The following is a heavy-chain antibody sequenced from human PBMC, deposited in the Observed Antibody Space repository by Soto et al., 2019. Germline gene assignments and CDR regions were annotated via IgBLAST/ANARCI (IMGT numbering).Heavy chain of an antibody. CDR3: ARRITMVRGPYYYYAMDV. CDR1: GFTFSSHT. V-gene: IGHV3-48*02. CDR2: ITSTSSTK. Sequence: PGGSLRLSCAASGFTFSSHTMNWVRQAPGKGLEWISYITSTSSTKNYGDSVKGRFTISRDNANNSLYLQMNSLRDEDTAVYYCARRITMVRGPYYYYAMDVWGQGTTGTASS. D-gene: IGHD3-10*01. J-gene: IGHJ6*02.